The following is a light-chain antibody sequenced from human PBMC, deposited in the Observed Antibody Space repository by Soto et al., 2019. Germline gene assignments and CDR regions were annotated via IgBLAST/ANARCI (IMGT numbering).Light chain of an antibody. CDR2: AAS. CDR3: QQSYSTPIT. Sequence: IQMTQSPSSLSASVGDRVTISCQASQDISNSLNWYQQKPGKAPKLLIYAASSLQSGVPSRFSGSGSGTDFTLTISSLQPEDFATYYCQQSYSTPITFGQGTRLEIK. J-gene: IGKJ5*01. CDR1: QDISNS. V-gene: IGKV1-39*01.